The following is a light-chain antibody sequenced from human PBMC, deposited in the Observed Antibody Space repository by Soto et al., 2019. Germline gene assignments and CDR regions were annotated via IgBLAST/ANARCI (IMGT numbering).Light chain of an antibody. CDR3: QVWDSSSDHPVV. V-gene: IGLV3-21*02. CDR1: NIGSKS. CDR2: DDS. Sequence: SYELTQPPSVSVAPGQTARITCGGTNIGSKSVHWYQQKPGQAPVLVVYDDSDRRSGIPERFSGSNSGNTATMTISRVEAGDEADYYCQVWDSSSDHPVVFGGGTKLTVL. J-gene: IGLJ2*01.